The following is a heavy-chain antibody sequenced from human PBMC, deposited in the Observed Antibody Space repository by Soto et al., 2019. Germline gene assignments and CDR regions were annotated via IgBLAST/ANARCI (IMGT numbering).Heavy chain of an antibody. CDR2: TFHGGNT. Sequence: SETLSLTCAVSGFFISSGNYWGWIRKPPGKGLEWIGSTFHGGNTYYNPSLKSRVTISVDMSKNQFSLKLNSVTAADTAVYYCARARWYDAFDVWGQGTVVTVSS. V-gene: IGHV4-38-2*01. CDR3: ARARWYDAFDV. CDR1: GFFISSGNY. J-gene: IGHJ3*01. D-gene: IGHD2-15*01.